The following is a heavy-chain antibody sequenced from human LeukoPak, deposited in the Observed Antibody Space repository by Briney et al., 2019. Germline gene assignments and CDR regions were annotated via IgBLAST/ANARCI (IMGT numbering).Heavy chain of an antibody. CDR3: ARVWAVAHDAFDI. D-gene: IGHD3-16*01. CDR1: GGSISSGGYS. V-gene: IGHV4-30-2*01. Sequence: SETLSLTCAVSGGSISSGGYSWSWIRQPPGKGLEWIGYIYHSGSTYYNPSLKSRVTISVDRSKNQFSLKLSSVTAADTAVYYCARVWAVAHDAFDISGRGTMVTVSS. CDR2: IYHSGST. J-gene: IGHJ3*02.